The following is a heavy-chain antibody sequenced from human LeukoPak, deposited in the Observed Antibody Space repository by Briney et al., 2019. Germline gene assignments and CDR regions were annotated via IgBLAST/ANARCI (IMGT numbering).Heavy chain of an antibody. V-gene: IGHV3-15*01. CDR2: IIQTSGGGTA. J-gene: IGHJ4*02. CDR1: GFTFSSAW. CDR3: ATGFNTATHDGY. D-gene: IGHD2-15*01. Sequence: GGSLRLSCAASGFTFSSAWMTWVRQAPGKGLEWVGRIIQTSGGGTAEYAAPVKGRFTISRDDPRNTLYLQMDTLKTEDTAVYYCATGFNTATHDGYWGQGTLVTVSS.